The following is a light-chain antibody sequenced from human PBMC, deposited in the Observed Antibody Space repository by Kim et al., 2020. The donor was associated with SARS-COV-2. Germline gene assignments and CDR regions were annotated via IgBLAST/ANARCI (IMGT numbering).Light chain of an antibody. V-gene: IGKV3-20*01. J-gene: IGKJ2*01. CDR2: GAS. CDR1: QSVTSN. CDR3: QQYGSSPPT. Sequence: SLSPGQRAPLSCRASQSVTSNLAWYQQKPGQAPRFLFYGASLRATGIPDRFSGSGSGTDFTLTISRLEPEDFAVYYCQQYGSSPPTFGQGTKLEI.